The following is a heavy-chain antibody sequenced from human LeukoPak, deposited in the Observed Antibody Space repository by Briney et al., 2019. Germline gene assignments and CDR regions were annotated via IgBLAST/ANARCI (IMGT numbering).Heavy chain of an antibody. D-gene: IGHD1-26*01. CDR1: GFTFSDYY. V-gene: IGHV3-11*04. CDR3: ARDSSVGSEVAFDI. Sequence: GGSLRLSCAASGFTFSDYYMSWIRQAPGKGLEWVSYISSSGSTIYYADSVKGRFTISRDNAKNSLYLQMNSLRAEDTAVYYCARDSSVGSEVAFDIWGQGTMVTVSS. CDR2: ISSSGSTI. J-gene: IGHJ3*02.